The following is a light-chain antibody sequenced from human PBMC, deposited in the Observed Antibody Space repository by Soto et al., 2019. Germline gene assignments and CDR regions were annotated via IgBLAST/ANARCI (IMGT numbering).Light chain of an antibody. Sequence: NFMLTQPHSVSESPGKTVTISCTRSSGSIASNYVQWYQQRPGSAPTPVIYEDNERPSVVPDRFSGSIDSSSNSASLTISGLKTDDEAYYYCQSYHSGNVVFGGGTKLTVL. V-gene: IGLV6-57*04. CDR1: SGSIASNY. J-gene: IGLJ2*01. CDR3: QSYHSGNVV. CDR2: EDN.